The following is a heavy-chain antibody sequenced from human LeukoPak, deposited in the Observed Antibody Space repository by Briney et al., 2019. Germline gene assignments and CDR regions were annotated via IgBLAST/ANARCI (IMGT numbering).Heavy chain of an antibody. CDR2: IGYTGTDT. Sequence: GGSLRLSCAPSGFTLSSFGMHWVRQAPGEGLEWVAYIGYTGTDTYYADSVKGRFTISRDNSKNTVHLQVNSLRAADTALYSCARDLTERKYYIAYWGQGTLVTVSS. J-gene: IGHJ4*02. CDR3: ARDLTERKYYIAY. D-gene: IGHD2-8*02. V-gene: IGHV3-30*02. CDR1: GFTLSSFG.